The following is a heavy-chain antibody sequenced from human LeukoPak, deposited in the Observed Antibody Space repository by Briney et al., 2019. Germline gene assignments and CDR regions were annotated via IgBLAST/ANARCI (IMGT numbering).Heavy chain of an antibody. CDR1: GGTFSSYA. CDR3: ARGGNWNDGGNY. CDR2: MNPNSGNT. D-gene: IGHD1-1*01. Sequence: ASVKVSCKASGGTFSSYAISWVRQATGQGLEWMGWMNPNSGNTDYAQKFQGRVTITRNTSIGTAYMELSSLRSEDTAVYYCARGGNWNDGGNYWGQGTLVTVSS. J-gene: IGHJ4*02. V-gene: IGHV1-8*03.